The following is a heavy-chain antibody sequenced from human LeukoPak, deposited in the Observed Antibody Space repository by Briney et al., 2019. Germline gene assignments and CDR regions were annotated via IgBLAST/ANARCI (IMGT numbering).Heavy chain of an antibody. CDR3: ARDILVGAYNWFDP. Sequence: SVKVSCKASGGTFSSYAISWVRQAPGQGLEWMGRIIPILGIANYAQKFQGRVTITADKSTSTAYMELSSLRSEDTAVYYCARDILVGAYNWFDPWGQGTLVTVSS. D-gene: IGHD1-26*01. J-gene: IGHJ5*02. V-gene: IGHV1-69*04. CDR2: IIPILGIA. CDR1: GGTFSSYA.